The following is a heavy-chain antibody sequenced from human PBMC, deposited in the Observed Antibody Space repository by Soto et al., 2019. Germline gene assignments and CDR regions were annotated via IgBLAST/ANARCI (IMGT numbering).Heavy chain of an antibody. CDR3: AKGRGSGWAWYFDN. CDR2: ISDTGAST. D-gene: IGHD6-19*01. V-gene: IGHV3-23*04. CDR1: GFTFKESA. J-gene: IGHJ4*02. Sequence: EVRLVEAGGGLKQPGGSLRLSCAASGFTFKESAMNWVRQAPGKGLEWVASISDTGASTWYAESVRGRLSISRDNSKNTLYLQMNSLRGKDTAVYYCAKGRGSGWAWYFDNWGQGTLVTVSS.